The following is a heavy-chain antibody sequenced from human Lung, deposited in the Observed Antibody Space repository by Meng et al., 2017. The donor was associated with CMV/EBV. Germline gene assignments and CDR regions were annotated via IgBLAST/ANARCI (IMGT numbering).Heavy chain of an antibody. Sequence: GGSXRLXXAASGFTISSSFMTWVRQAPGKGLEWVSLIYDTGDRYFAASVKGRFTMSRDNSRNTLYLQMSSLRAEDTAVYYCARVVRDWPQGFADSWGQGTXVTVSS. CDR2: IYDTGDR. D-gene: IGHD2-21*02. V-gene: IGHV3-53*01. CDR3: ARVVRDWPQGFADS. J-gene: IGHJ4*02. CDR1: GFTISSSF.